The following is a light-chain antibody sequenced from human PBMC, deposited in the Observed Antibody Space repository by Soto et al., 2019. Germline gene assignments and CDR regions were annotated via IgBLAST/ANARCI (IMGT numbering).Light chain of an antibody. Sequence: ALTQPASVSGSPGQSITISCTGTSSDVGGYNYVSWYQQHPGKAPKLMIYDVSNRPSGVSNRFSGSKSGNTASLTISGLQAEDEADYYCSSYTSSSTSFGTGTKVTVL. CDR2: DVS. J-gene: IGLJ1*01. CDR1: SSDVGGYNY. V-gene: IGLV2-14*01. CDR3: SSYTSSSTS.